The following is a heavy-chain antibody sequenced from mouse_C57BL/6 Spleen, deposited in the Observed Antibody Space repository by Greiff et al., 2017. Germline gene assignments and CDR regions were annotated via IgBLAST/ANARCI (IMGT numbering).Heavy chain of an antibody. V-gene: IGHV5-9-1*02. J-gene: IGHJ2*01. CDR2: ISSGGDYI. CDR1: GFTFSSYA. D-gene: IGHD1-1*01. CDR3: TRAGITTVVARYYFDY. Sequence: EVKVVESGEGLVKPGGSLKLSCAASGFTFSSYAMSWVRQTPEKRLEWVAYISSGGDYIYYADTVKGRFTISRDNARNTLYLQMSSLKSEDTAMYYFTRAGITTVVARYYFDYWGQGTTLTVSS.